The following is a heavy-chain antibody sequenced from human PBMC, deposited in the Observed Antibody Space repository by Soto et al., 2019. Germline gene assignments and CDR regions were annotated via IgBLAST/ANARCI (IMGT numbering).Heavy chain of an antibody. CDR1: GFTFSSYG. J-gene: IGHJ4*02. Sequence: GSLRLSCAASGFTFSSYGMHWVRQAPGKGLEWVAVISYDGSNKYYADSVKGRFTISRDNSKNTLYLQMNSLRAEDTAVYYCAKDYCSSTSCYQDYWGQGTLVTVSS. CDR2: ISYDGSNK. V-gene: IGHV3-30*18. D-gene: IGHD2-2*01. CDR3: AKDYCSSTSCYQDY.